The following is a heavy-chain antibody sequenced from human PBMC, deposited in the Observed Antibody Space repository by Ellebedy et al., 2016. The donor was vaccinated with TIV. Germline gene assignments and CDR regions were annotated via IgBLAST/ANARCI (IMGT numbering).Heavy chain of an antibody. V-gene: IGHV4-34*01. J-gene: IGHJ4*02. D-gene: IGHD3-10*01. CDR3: ARDTGSGSYLIFDY. Sequence: SETLSLTCTVSDGSFSNYYFSWIRQPPGKGLEWIGEINHSGSTNYNPSLKSRVTISVDTSKNQFSLKLSSVTAADTAVYYCARDTGSGSYLIFDYWGQGTLVTVSS. CDR2: INHSGST. CDR1: DGSFSNYY.